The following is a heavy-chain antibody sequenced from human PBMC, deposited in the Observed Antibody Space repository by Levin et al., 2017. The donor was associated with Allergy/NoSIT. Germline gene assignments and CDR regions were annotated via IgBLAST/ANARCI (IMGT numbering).Heavy chain of an antibody. J-gene: IGHJ6*02. CDR3: AKVRLATVSRQQEYYYAMDV. CDR2: ISYDGNNK. D-gene: IGHD3-16*01. Sequence: PGGSLRLSCAASRFTFSSHGMHWVRQAPGKGLEWVAVISYDGNNKYYADSVKGRFIISRDNSKNTLYLQMNSLRAEDTAVYYCAKVRLATVSRQQEYYYAMDVWGQGTTVTVSS. V-gene: IGHV3-30*18. CDR1: RFTFSSHG.